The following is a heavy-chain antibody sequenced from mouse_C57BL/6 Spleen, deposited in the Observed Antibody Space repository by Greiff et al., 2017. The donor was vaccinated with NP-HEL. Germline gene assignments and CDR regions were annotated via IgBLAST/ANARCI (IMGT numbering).Heavy chain of an antibody. V-gene: IGHV5-16*01. CDR1: GFTFSDYY. CDR2: INSDGSST. J-gene: IGHJ1*03. Sequence: EVHLVESEGGLVQPGSSMKLSCTASGFTFSDYYMAWVRQVPEKGLEWVANINSDGSSTYYLDSLTSRFIISRDNAKNILYQQVSSLMSEDTATYYCARLGRDWYFDVWGTGTTVTVSS. CDR3: ARLGRDWYFDV. D-gene: IGHD4-1*01.